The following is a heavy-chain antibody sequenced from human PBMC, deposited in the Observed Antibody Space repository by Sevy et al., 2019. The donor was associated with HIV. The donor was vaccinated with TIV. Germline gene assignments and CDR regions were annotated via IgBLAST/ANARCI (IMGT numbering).Heavy chain of an antibody. V-gene: IGHV3-33*01. CDR2: IWYDGSNK. CDR1: GFTFSSYG. Sequence: GGSLRLSCAASGFTFSSYGMHWVRQAPGKGLEWVAVIWYDGSNKYYAVSVKGRFTISGDNSKNTLYLQMNSLRAEDTAVYYCAREGYCSSTSCYGDYYYYYGIDVWGQGTTVTVSS. J-gene: IGHJ6*02. CDR3: AREGYCSSTSCYGDYYYYYGIDV. D-gene: IGHD2-2*01.